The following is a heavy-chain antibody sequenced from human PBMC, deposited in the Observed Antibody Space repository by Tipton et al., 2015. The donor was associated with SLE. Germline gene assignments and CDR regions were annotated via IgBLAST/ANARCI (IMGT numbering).Heavy chain of an antibody. J-gene: IGHJ4*02. Sequence: TLSLTCTVSGGSISSSSYYWGWIRQPPGKGLEWIGSIYYSGSTYYNPSLKSRVTISVDTSKNQFSLKLRAVTAADTAVYYCAREGCSGGSCLDYWGQGTLVTVSS. D-gene: IGHD2-15*01. CDR1: GGSISSSSYY. CDR2: IYYSGST. CDR3: AREGCSGGSCLDY. V-gene: IGHV4-39*07.